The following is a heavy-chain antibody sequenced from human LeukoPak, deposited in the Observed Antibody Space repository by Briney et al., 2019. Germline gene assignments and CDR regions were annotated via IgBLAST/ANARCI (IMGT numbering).Heavy chain of an antibody. Sequence: GGPLRLSCAASGFTFSGSAMHWVRQASGKGLEWVGRIRSKANSYATAYAASVKGRFTISRDGSKNTAYLQMNSLKTEDTAVYYCTRPGYYDSSGYYLPDYWGQGTLVTVSS. D-gene: IGHD3-22*01. J-gene: IGHJ4*02. CDR2: IRSKANSYAT. V-gene: IGHV3-73*01. CDR1: GFTFSGSA. CDR3: TRPGYYDSSGYYLPDY.